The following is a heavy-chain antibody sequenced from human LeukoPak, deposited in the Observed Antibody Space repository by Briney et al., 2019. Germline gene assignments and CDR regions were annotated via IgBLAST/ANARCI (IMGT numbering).Heavy chain of an antibody. D-gene: IGHD3-9*01. J-gene: IGHJ6*02. V-gene: IGHV3-9*01. CDR2: ISWNSGRI. CDR1: GFTFSSNA. CDR3: AKDTERYFAPLGMDV. Sequence: GGSLRLSCVISGFTFSSNAMSWVRQAPGKGLEWVSSISWNSGRIGYADSVKGRFIISRDNAKNSLYLQMNSLRAEDTALYYCAKDTERYFAPLGMDVWGQGTTVTVSS.